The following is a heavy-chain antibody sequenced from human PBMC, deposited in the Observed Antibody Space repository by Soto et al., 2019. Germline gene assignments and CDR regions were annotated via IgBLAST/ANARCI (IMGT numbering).Heavy chain of an antibody. CDR1: GGTFSSYA. J-gene: IGHJ5*02. CDR2: IIPIFGTA. D-gene: IGHD2-2*02. CDR3: AREVGYCSSTSCYTGRTYNWFDP. V-gene: IGHV1-69*13. Sequence: SVKVSCKASGGTFSSYAISWVRQAPGQGLEWMGGIIPIFGTANYAQKFQGRVTITADESTSTAYMELSSLRSEDTAVYYCAREVGYCSSTSCYTGRTYNWFDPWGQGTLVTVSS.